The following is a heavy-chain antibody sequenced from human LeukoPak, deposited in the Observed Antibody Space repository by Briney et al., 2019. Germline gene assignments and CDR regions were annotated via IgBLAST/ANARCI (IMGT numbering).Heavy chain of an antibody. CDR2: ISSSGSTI. CDR3: ARAIRYYDFWSGYYTHYYYYMDV. J-gene: IGHJ6*03. D-gene: IGHD3-3*01. CDR1: GFTFSDYY. Sequence: PGGSLRLSCAASGFTFSDYYMSWIRQAPGKGLEWVSYISSSGSTIYYADSVKGRFTISRDNAKNSLYLQMDSLRAEDTAVYYCARAIRYYDFWSGYYTHYYYYMDVWGKGTTVTVSS. V-gene: IGHV3-11*04.